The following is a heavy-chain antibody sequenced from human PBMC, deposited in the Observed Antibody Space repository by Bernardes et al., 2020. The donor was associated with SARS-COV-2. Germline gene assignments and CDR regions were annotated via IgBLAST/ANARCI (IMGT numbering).Heavy chain of an antibody. J-gene: IGHJ4*02. Sequence: GESLKISCKGSGYIFTSYLIGLLRQMPGKGLELMGIIYPGYSDTRYSPSFQGQVTIAADKSISTAYLQWSSLKASDTAMYYCARSIAAHFDYWGQGTLVTVSS. CDR2: IYPGYSDT. CDR3: ARSIAAHFDY. V-gene: IGHV5-51*01. D-gene: IGHD6-6*01. CDR1: GYIFTSYL.